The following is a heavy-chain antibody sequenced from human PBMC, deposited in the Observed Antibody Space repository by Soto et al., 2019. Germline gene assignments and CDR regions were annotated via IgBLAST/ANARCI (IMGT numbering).Heavy chain of an antibody. J-gene: IGHJ6*02. V-gene: IGHV3-33*01. Sequence: GGSLRLSCAASGFTFSSYGMHWVRQAPGKGLEWVAVIWYDGSNKYYADSVKGRFTISRDNSKNTLYLQMNSLRAEDTAVYYCARCGIVTSCYYYGMDVWGQGTTVTVSS. CDR1: GFTFSSYG. D-gene: IGHD3-22*01. CDR2: IWYDGSNK. CDR3: ARCGIVTSCYYYGMDV.